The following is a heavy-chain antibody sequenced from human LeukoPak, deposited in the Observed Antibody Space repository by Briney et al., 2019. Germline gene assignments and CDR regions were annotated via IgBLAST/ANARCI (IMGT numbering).Heavy chain of an antibody. D-gene: IGHD2-2*01. J-gene: IGHJ4*02. V-gene: IGHV5-51*01. CDR2: IYPGDSDT. CDR1: GYNFSSYW. CDR3: ARPNQLLTYGVDY. Sequence: GESLKIFCKGSGYNFSSYWIGWVRQMPGKGLEWMGIIYPGDSDTKYSPSFQGQVTISADKSISTAYLQWSSLKASDTAMYYCARPNQLLTYGVDYWGQETLVTVSS.